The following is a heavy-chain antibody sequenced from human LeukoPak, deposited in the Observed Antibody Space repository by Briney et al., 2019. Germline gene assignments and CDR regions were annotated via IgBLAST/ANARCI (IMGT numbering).Heavy chain of an antibody. CDR2: INPNSGGT. CDR1: GYTFTGYY. CDR3: AREDDCSNYTPRDV. V-gene: IGHV1-2*02. Sequence: GASVKVSCKASGYTFTGYYMHWVRQAPGQGLEWMGWINPNSGGTNYAQKFQGRVTMTRDTSISTAYMELSRLRSDDTAVYYCAREDDCSNYTPRDVWGQGTTVTVSS. J-gene: IGHJ6*02. D-gene: IGHD4-11*01.